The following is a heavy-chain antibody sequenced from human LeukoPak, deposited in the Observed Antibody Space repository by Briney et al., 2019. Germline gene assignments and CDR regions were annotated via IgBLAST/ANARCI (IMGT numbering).Heavy chain of an antibody. CDR2: IYYTGNT. Sequence: PSETLSLTCSVSGDSITGYYWGWIRQPPGKGLEWIGNIYYTGNTYYNSSLKSRVTISLDTSKNQFSLKVISLTAADTAAYYCTKSDGYGLTRLCGRGTMVTVSS. CDR3: TKSDGYGLTRL. D-gene: IGHD3-10*01. V-gene: IGHV4-39*07. CDR1: GDSITGYY. J-gene: IGHJ3*01.